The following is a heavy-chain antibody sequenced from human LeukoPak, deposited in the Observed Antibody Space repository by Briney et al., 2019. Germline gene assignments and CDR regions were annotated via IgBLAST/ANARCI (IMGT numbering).Heavy chain of an antibody. CDR2: IKSKTDGGTT. CDR1: GFTFSNAW. D-gene: IGHD2-8*01. J-gene: IGHJ6*03. V-gene: IGHV3-15*01. Sequence: GGSLRLSCAASGFTFSNAWMSWVRQAPGKGLEWVGRIKSKTDGGTTDYAAPVKGRFTISRDDSKNTLYLQMNSLKTEDTAVYYCTTGYCTNGVCYTLYYYMDVWGKGTTVTVSS. CDR3: TTGYCTNGVCYTLYYYMDV.